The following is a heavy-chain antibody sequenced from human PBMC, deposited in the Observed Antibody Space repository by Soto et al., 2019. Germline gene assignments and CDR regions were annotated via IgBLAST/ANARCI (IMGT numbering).Heavy chain of an antibody. CDR1: GFTFINYA. CDR3: VRKVLGYTIRPDSWYFDL. D-gene: IGHD3-16*01. Sequence: EVQLLESGGGLVQPGGSLRLSCVGSGFTFINYAMNWVRQAPGKGLEWVSGISGGGDRTFDADSVKGRFTISRDNSKNTVNFQMNSRRADDTAGYYFVRKVLGYTIRPDSWYFDLWGRGTLVTVAS. CDR2: ISGGGDRT. J-gene: IGHJ2*01. V-gene: IGHV3-23*01.